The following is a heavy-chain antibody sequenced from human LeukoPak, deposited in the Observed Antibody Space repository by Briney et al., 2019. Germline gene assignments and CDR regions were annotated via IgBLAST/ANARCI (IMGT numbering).Heavy chain of an antibody. D-gene: IGHD3-10*01. V-gene: IGHV1-18*04. CDR1: GYTFTSYG. Sequence: VASVKVSCKASGYTFTSYGISWVRQAPGQGLEWMGWISAYNGNTNYAQKLQGRVTMTTDTSTSTAYMELRSLRSDDTAVYYCAREGDVLLWFGELLEDWGQGTLVTVSS. J-gene: IGHJ4*02. CDR2: ISAYNGNT. CDR3: AREGDVLLWFGELLED.